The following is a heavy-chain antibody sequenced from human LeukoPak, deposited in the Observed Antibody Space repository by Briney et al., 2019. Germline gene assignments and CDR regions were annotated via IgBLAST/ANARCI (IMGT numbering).Heavy chain of an antibody. D-gene: IGHD3-22*01. CDR1: GYSISSGYY. CDR3: AREILYDSTGYYL. V-gene: IGHV4-38-2*02. Sequence: SETLSLTCTVSGYSISSGYYWGWIRQPPGKGLEWIGSIYYSGSTYYNPSLNIRVTISVDTSKNQFSLNLRSVTAADTAVYYCAREILYDSTGYYLWGQGTLVTVSS. CDR2: IYYSGST. J-gene: IGHJ4*02.